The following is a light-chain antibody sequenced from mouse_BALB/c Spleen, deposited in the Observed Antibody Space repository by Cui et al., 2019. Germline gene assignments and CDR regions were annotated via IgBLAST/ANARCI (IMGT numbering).Light chain of an antibody. V-gene: IGKV4-55*01. CDR3: QQWSSYPRT. J-gene: IGKJ1*01. Sequence: QILFTQSTAIMSTSPGEKVTLTCSASSSVSYMYWYQQKSGTSPRLLIYDTSNLASGVPVRFSGSGSGTSYSLTISRMEAEDAATYYCQQWSSYPRTFGGGTKLEIK. CDR2: DTS. CDR1: SSVSY.